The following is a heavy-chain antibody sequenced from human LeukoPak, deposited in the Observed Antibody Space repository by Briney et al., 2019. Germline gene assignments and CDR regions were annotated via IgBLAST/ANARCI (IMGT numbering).Heavy chain of an antibody. CDR2: IYTSGST. D-gene: IGHD3-22*01. Sequence: SQTLSLTCTVSGGSISSGSYYWSWIRQPAGKGLEWIGRIYTSGSTNYNPSLKSRVTISVDTSKNQFSLKLSSVTAADTAVYYCARAAPGYYYDSSGYPNWFDPWGQGTLVTVSS. CDR3: ARAAPGYYYDSSGYPNWFDP. CDR1: GGSISSGSYY. J-gene: IGHJ5*02. V-gene: IGHV4-61*02.